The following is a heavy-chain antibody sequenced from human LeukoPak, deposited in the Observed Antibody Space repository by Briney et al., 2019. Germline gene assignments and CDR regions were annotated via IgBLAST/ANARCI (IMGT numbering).Heavy chain of an antibody. J-gene: IGHJ4*02. CDR3: ARIGKTAMVDLCDY. D-gene: IGHD5-18*01. V-gene: IGHV3-7*01. CDR1: GFTFSSYW. Sequence: PGGSLRLSCAASGFTFSSYWMSWVRQAPGKGLEWVANIKQDGSEKYYVDSVKGRFTISRDNAKNSLYLQMNSLRAEDTAVYYCARIGKTAMVDLCDYWGQGTLVTVSS. CDR2: IKQDGSEK.